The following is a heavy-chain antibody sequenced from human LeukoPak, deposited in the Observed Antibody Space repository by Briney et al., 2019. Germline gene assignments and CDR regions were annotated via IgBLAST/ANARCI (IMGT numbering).Heavy chain of an antibody. D-gene: IGHD6-6*01. CDR1: GYSFTSYW. Sequence: GESLKISCQGSGYSFTSYWINWVRQMPGKGLEWTGRIDPSDSYTNHSPSFQGHVTISADKSLSTAYLQWSSLKASDTAMYYCARHRPGGAGDYWGQGTLVTVSS. CDR3: ARHRPGGAGDY. J-gene: IGHJ4*02. CDR2: IDPSDSYT. V-gene: IGHV5-10-1*01.